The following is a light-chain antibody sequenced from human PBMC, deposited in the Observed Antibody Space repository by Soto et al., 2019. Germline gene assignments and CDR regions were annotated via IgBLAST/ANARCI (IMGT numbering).Light chain of an antibody. CDR1: SSDVGSYNL. J-gene: IGLJ2*01. CDR2: EVS. V-gene: IGLV2-23*02. CDR3: CSYAGSRTHVL. Sequence: QSALTQPASVSGSPGQSITISCIGTSSDVGSYNLVSRYQQHPGKAPKVLIYEVSERPSGVSNRFSGSKSGNTASLTISGLQAEDEAEYYCCSYAGSRTHVLFGGGTKVTVL.